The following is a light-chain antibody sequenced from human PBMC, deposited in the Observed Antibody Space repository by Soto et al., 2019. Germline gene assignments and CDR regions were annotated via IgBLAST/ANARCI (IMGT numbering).Light chain of an antibody. V-gene: IGKV3-11*01. J-gene: IGKJ4*01. Sequence: EIVLTQSPSTLSVSPGDRATLSCRASQSVGSYLGWYQQRPGQAPRLLIYDASSRATGIPARFSGSGSGTDFTLTISSLEPEDFAVYYCQQRSDWPSTFGGGTKVEIK. CDR2: DAS. CDR1: QSVGSY. CDR3: QQRSDWPST.